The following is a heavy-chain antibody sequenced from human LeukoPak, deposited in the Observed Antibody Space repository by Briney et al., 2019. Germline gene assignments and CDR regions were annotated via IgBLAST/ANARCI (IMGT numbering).Heavy chain of an antibody. Sequence: PGGSLRLSCAASGFTFSSYSMNWVCQAPGKGLEWVSSISSSSSYIYYADSVKGRFTISRDNAKNSLYLQMNSLRAEDTAVYYCAREYSGGGSGVTDAFDIWGQGTMVTVSS. V-gene: IGHV3-21*01. CDR2: ISSSSSYI. D-gene: IGHD1-26*01. CDR1: GFTFSSYS. CDR3: AREYSGGGSGVTDAFDI. J-gene: IGHJ3*02.